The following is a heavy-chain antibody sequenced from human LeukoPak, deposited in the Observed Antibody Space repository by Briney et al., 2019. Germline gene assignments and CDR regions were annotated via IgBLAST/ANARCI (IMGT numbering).Heavy chain of an antibody. Sequence: GESLKISCNGSGYXFTSCWIGWVRPMPGKGLEWMGIIYPGDSDTRYSPSFQGQVTISADKSISTAYLQWSSLKASDTAMYYCARLPLGQQVDYWGQGTLVTVSS. CDR3: ARLPLGQQVDY. V-gene: IGHV5-51*01. CDR1: GYXFTSCW. J-gene: IGHJ4*02. D-gene: IGHD6-13*01. CDR2: IYPGDSDT.